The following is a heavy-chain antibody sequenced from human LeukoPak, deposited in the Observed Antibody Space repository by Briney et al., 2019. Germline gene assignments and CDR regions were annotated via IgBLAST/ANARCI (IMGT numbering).Heavy chain of an antibody. CDR1: GFIFSSYS. CDR3: VRDRDWAFDY. V-gene: IGHV3-48*04. D-gene: IGHD3/OR15-3a*01. J-gene: IGHJ4*02. Sequence: GGSLRLSCGASGFIFSSYSMNWVRQAPGKGLEWVSYISTRSSVISYADSVKGRFTISRDDAKNSLYLQMNSLRVEDTAVYYCVRDRDWAFDYWGQGTLVPV. CDR2: ISTRSSVI.